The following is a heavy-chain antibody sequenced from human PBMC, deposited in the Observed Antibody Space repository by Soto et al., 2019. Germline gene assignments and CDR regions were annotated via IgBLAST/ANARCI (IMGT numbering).Heavy chain of an antibody. V-gene: IGHV4-30-4*08. D-gene: IGHD7-27*01. CDR2: ISYSGST. J-gene: IGHJ4*02. CDR1: GDSVSSGDHY. Sequence: SETLSLTCTVSGDSVSSGDHYWGWLRQSPGKGLEWIGFISYSGSTYYSTSLKSRVTISVDTPKNQFSLKLSSVTAADTAVYYCAKNWNWGSLVHWGQGTLVTVSS. CDR3: AKNWNWGSLVH.